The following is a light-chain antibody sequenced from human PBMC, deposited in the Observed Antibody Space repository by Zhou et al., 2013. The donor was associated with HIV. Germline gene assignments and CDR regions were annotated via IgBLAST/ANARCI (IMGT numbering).Light chain of an antibody. Sequence: QSALTQPASVSGSPGQSITISCTGTSSDVGSYNHVSWYQHHPGKAPKFMVYEVTKRPSGVSNRFSGSKSANTASLTISGLQAEDEADYYCCSYAGSGTWVFGGGTKLTVL. CDR3: CSYAGSGTWV. V-gene: IGLV2-23*02. CDR2: EVT. CDR1: SSDVGSYNH. J-gene: IGLJ2*01.